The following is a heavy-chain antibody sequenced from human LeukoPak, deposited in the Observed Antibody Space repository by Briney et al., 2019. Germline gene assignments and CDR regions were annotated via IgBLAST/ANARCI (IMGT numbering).Heavy chain of an antibody. CDR1: GYSFTSYW. CDR2: IYPGDSDT. Sequence: GESLKISCKCSGYSFTSYWIGWVRQMPGKGLEWMGIIYPGDSDTRYSPSFQGQVTISADKSISTAYLQWSSLKASDTAMYYCARPRCSGGSCTTPNWFDPWGQGTLVTVSS. D-gene: IGHD2-15*01. CDR3: ARPRCSGGSCTTPNWFDP. V-gene: IGHV5-51*01. J-gene: IGHJ5*02.